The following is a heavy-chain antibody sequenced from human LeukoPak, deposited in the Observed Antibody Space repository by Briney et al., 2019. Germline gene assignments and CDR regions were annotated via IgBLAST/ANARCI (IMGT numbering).Heavy chain of an antibody. CDR3: ARARRWVVAAPDY. J-gene: IGHJ4*02. Sequence: SETLSLTCTVSGVSISSSNSYWSWIRQPPEKGLEWIGEINHSGSTNYNPSLKSRVTISVDTSKNQFSLKLSSVTAADTAVYYCARARRWVVAAPDYWGQGTLVTVSS. CDR2: INHSGST. CDR1: GVSISSSNSY. D-gene: IGHD2-15*01. V-gene: IGHV4-39*07.